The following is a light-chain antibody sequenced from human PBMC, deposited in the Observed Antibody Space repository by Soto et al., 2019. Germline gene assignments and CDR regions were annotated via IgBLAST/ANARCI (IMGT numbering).Light chain of an antibody. Sequence: EIVLTQSPATLSLSPGERATLSCRASQSVSRFLAWYQQKPGQAPRLHIYDASNRATGIPARFSGSGSGTDFTLTISSLEPEDFAVYYCQQRSNWPPTFGQGTKVEIK. CDR3: QQRSNWPPT. V-gene: IGKV3-11*01. CDR2: DAS. J-gene: IGKJ1*01. CDR1: QSVSRF.